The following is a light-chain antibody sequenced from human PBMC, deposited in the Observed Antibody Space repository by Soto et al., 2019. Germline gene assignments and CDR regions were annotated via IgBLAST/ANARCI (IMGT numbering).Light chain of an antibody. J-gene: IGLJ3*02. CDR1: SSDVGGYNY. CDR2: EVN. CDR3: SSYTSTGSLV. V-gene: IGLV2-14*01. Sequence: QSALTQPASVSGSPGQSITISCTGTSSDVGGYNYVSWYQQHPGIAPKLMIYEVNSRPSGVSNRFSGSKSGNTASLTISELQAEDEADYYCSSYTSTGSLVFGGGTKLTVL.